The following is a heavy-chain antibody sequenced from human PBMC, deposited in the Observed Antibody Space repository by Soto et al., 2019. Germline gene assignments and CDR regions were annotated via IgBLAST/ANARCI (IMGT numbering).Heavy chain of an antibody. CDR1: GFTFSSYS. D-gene: IGHD3-22*01. CDR2: ISSSSSYI. V-gene: IGHV3-21*01. Sequence: EVRLVESGGGLVKPGGSLRLSCAASGFTFSSYSMNWVRQAPGKGLEWVSSISSSSSYIYYADSVKGRFTISRDNAKNSLYLQMNSPRAEDTAVYYCARGYHYYDSSGYDKWDAFDIWGQGTMVTVSS. CDR3: ARGYHYYDSSGYDKWDAFDI. J-gene: IGHJ3*02.